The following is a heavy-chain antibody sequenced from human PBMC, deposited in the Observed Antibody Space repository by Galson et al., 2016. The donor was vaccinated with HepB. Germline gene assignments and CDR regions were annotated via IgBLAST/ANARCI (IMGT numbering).Heavy chain of an antibody. CDR2: GSYSGTT. V-gene: IGHV4-39*01. CDR1: GDSISRNNYC. D-gene: IGHD3-3*01. Sequence: SETLSLTCTVSGDSISRNNYCWGWIRQSPGKGLEWIGSGSYSGTTYFNPSLKSRVTISVDTSKNQFSLKLNSVTATDTAVYYCARAIWSGFPGYFDFWGQGTLVAVSS. J-gene: IGHJ4*02. CDR3: ARAIWSGFPGYFDF.